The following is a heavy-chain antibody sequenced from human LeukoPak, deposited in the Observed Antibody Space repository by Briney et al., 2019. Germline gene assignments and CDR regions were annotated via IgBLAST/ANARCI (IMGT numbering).Heavy chain of an antibody. D-gene: IGHD3-16*01. J-gene: IGHJ4*02. CDR2: IGSSSGTI. CDR3: ARDQSYSSDY. V-gene: IGHV3-48*02. CDR1: GFTFSGYS. Sequence: GGSLRLSCAASGFTFSGYSMNWVRQAPGKGLEWVSYIGSSSGTIKYADSVKGRFTISRDNAKNSLYLQMNSLRDEDTAVYYCARDQSYSSDYWGQGTLVTVSS.